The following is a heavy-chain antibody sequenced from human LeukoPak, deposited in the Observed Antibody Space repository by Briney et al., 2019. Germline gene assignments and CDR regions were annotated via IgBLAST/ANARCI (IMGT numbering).Heavy chain of an antibody. Sequence: PGGSLRLSCAASGFTFDDYAMHWVRQAPGKGLEWVSGISWNSGSIGYADSVKGRFTISRDNAKNSLYLQMNSLRAEDTALYYCASGNFDDEPHDYWGQGTLVTVSS. CDR2: ISWNSGSI. D-gene: IGHD3-9*01. V-gene: IGHV3-9*01. CDR1: GFTFDDYA. J-gene: IGHJ4*02. CDR3: ASGNFDDEPHDY.